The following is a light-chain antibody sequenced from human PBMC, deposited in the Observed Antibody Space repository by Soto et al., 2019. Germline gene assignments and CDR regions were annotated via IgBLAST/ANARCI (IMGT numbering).Light chain of an antibody. J-gene: IGKJ4*01. V-gene: IGKV3-20*01. CDR2: GAS. CDR1: QSVSSSY. Sequence: DTVLTQSPATLSLSPGETATLSCRASQSVSSSYLAWYQQKPGQAPRLLIYGASSRATGIPDRFSGSGSGTDFTLIISRLEPEDFAVYYCQQYVSSPLTFGGGTKVDIK. CDR3: QQYVSSPLT.